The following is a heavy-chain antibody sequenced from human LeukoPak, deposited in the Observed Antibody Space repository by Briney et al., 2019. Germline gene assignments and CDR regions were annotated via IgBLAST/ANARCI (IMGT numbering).Heavy chain of an antibody. D-gene: IGHD3-22*01. CDR1: GYTFTDYY. CDR3: ANQKNYYDSSGYGFDY. Sequence: ASVKVSCKASGYTFTDYYMHWVRQVPGQGLEWMGWINPNSGGTNYAQQFQGRVTMTRDTSISTAYMELNSLRAEDTAVYYCANQKNYYDSSGYGFDYWGQGTLVTVSS. V-gene: IGHV1-2*02. J-gene: IGHJ4*02. CDR2: INPNSGGT.